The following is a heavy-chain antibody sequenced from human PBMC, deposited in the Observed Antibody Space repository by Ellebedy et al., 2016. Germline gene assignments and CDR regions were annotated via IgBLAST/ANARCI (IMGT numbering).Heavy chain of an antibody. CDR1: GYTFTSYA. Sequence: ASVKVSCKASGYTFTSYAMHWVRQAPGQRLEWMGWINAGNGNTKYSQKFQGRVTMTRDTSTSTVYMELSSLRSEDTAVYYCASLRDSSGYFDYWGQGTLVTVSS. V-gene: IGHV1-3*01. J-gene: IGHJ4*02. D-gene: IGHD3-22*01. CDR2: INAGNGNT. CDR3: ASLRDSSGYFDY.